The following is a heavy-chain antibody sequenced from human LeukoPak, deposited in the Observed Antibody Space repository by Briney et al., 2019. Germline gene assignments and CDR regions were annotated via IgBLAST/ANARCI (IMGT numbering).Heavy chain of an antibody. D-gene: IGHD6-13*01. CDR3: AKDRDIAAAGYYFDY. V-gene: IGHV3-48*01. CDR1: GFTFSTYN. J-gene: IGHJ4*02. CDR2: ISSGSEII. Sequence: GGSLRLSCAASGFTFSTYNMNWVRQAPGKGLEWVSFISSGSEIIYYADSVKGRFTVSRDNAKNSPYLQMNSLRAEDTAVYYCAKDRDIAAAGYYFDYWGQGTLVTVSS.